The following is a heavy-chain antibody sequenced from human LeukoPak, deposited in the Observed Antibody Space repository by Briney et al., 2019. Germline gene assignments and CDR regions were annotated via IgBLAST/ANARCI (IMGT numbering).Heavy chain of an antibody. Sequence: PSETLSLTCTVSGYSISSGYYWGWIRQPPGKGLEWIGSIYHSGSTYYNPSLKSRVTISVDTSKNQFSLKLSSVTAADTAVYYCARHVLLWFELCWFDPWGQGTLVTVSS. CDR3: ARHVLLWFELCWFDP. CDR1: GYSISSGYY. CDR2: IYHSGST. J-gene: IGHJ5*02. D-gene: IGHD3-10*01. V-gene: IGHV4-38-2*02.